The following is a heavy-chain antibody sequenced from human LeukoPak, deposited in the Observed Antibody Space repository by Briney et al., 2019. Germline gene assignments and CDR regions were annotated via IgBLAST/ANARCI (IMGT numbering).Heavy chain of an antibody. CDR1: GFTFSSYT. Sequence: DPGGSLRLSCAASGFTFSSYTMSWVRQAPGKGLEWVSAITTSDGNTYCADSVKGRFTVSRDNSKNTLFLQMNSLRAEDTAVYYCAKDGGLWVSAHWGDSWGRGTLVTVSS. CDR2: ITTSDGNT. J-gene: IGHJ4*02. V-gene: IGHV3-23*01. CDR3: AKDGGLWVSAHWGDS. D-gene: IGHD7-27*01.